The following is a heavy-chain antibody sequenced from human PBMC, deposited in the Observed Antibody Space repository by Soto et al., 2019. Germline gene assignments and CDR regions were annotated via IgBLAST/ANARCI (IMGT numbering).Heavy chain of an antibody. D-gene: IGHD3-9*01. CDR3: ARGRGPRYFDI. Sequence: SETLSLTCAVYGGSFSCYYWSWIRQPPGKGLEWIGEINHSGSTNYNPSLKSRVTISVDTSKNQFSLKLSSVTAADTAVYYCARGRGPRYFDIWGQGTMVTVSS. CDR2: INHSGST. CDR1: GGSFSCYY. V-gene: IGHV4-34*01. J-gene: IGHJ3*02.